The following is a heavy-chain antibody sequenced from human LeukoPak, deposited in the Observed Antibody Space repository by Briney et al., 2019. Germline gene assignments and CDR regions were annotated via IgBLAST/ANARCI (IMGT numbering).Heavy chain of an antibody. Sequence: GGSLRLSCAASGFSFSSYWMTWVRQAPRKGLEWVANIKQDGSEKPYVDSVKGRFTISRDNAKNSLYLQMNSLRAEDTAVYYCAKRSCSGGSCNFDYWGQGTLVTASS. J-gene: IGHJ4*02. CDR2: IKQDGSEK. CDR1: GFSFSSYW. CDR3: AKRSCSGGSCNFDY. V-gene: IGHV3-7*03. D-gene: IGHD2-15*01.